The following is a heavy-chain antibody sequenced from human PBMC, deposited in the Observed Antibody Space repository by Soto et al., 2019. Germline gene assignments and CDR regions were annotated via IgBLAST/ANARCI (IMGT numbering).Heavy chain of an antibody. V-gene: IGHV4-34*01. Sequence: SETLSLTCSVYGGSFSGYYWSWIRQPPGKGLEWIGEINHSGSANYNPSLKSRVTISVDTSKNQFSLKLSSVTAADTAVYYCARGKQQLVLYYFDYWGQGTRVTVS. CDR2: INHSGSA. J-gene: IGHJ4*02. CDR3: ARGKQQLVLYYFDY. D-gene: IGHD6-13*01. CDR1: GGSFSGYY.